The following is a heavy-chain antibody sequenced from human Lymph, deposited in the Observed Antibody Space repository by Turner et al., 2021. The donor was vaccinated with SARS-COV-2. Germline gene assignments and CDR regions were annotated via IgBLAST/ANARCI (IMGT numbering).Heavy chain of an antibody. CDR3: ARRHSGNYDAFDI. CDR1: GGTFSTYV. Sequence: QVQLVQSGAEVTKPGSSVKVSCKASGGTFSTYVISWVRQAPGQGLEWMGGIIPILGIANYAQKFQGRVTITADKSKSTAYMELSSLRSEDTAVYHCARRHSGNYDAFDIWGQGTMVTVSS. J-gene: IGHJ3*02. CDR2: IIPILGIA. V-gene: IGHV1-69*10. D-gene: IGHD1-26*01.